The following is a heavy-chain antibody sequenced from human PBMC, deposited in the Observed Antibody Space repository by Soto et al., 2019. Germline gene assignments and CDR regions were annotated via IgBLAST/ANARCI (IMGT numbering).Heavy chain of an antibody. CDR3: AARLGYCSSTSCGNWFDP. V-gene: IGHV1-18*01. D-gene: IGHD2-2*01. J-gene: IGHJ5*02. Sequence: ASVKVSCKASGYTFTSYGISWVRQAPGQGLEWMGWISAYNGNTNYAQKLQGRVTMTTDTSTSTAYMELRSLRSDDTAVYYCAARLGYCSSTSCGNWFDPWGQGTLVTVSS. CDR1: GYTFTSYG. CDR2: ISAYNGNT.